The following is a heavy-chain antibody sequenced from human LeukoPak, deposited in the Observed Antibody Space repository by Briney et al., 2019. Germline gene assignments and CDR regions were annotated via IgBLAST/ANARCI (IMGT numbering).Heavy chain of an antibody. V-gene: IGHV3-23*01. J-gene: IGHJ4*02. D-gene: IGHD6-13*01. CDR3: AKEECEYSSSCPLDY. CDR2: ISGSGGST. Sequence: PGGSLRLSCAASGFTFSSYGMSWVRQAPGKGLEWVSAISGSGGSTYYADSVKGRFTISRDNSKNTLYLQMNSLRAEDTAVYYCAKEECEYSSSCPLDYWGQGTLVTVSS. CDR1: GFTFSSYG.